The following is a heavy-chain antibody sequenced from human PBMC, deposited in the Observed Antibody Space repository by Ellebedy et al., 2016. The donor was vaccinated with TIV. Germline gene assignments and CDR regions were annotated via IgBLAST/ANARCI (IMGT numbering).Heavy chain of an antibody. CDR3: ARDPAYCGVDCLRRAFDI. J-gene: IGHJ3*02. CDR1: GGTFNSYA. D-gene: IGHD2-21*01. CDR2: IIPIYGTT. V-gene: IGHV1-69*13. Sequence: SVKVSXXASGGTFNSYAISWVRQAPGQGLEWMGGIIPIYGTTNYAHKFRGRVTITADEFTSTAYMELRSLRSEDTAVYYCARDPAYCGVDCLRRAFDIWGQGTVVTISS.